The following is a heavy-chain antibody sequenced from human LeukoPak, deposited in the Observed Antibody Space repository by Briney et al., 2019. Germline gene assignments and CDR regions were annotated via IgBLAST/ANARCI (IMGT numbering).Heavy chain of an antibody. CDR2: INNDGSTT. J-gene: IGHJ5*02. V-gene: IGHV3-74*01. CDR3: ARDSQYGRFDP. D-gene: IGHD2/OR15-2a*01. CDR1: GFTLGSYW. Sequence: GGSLRLSCAASGFTLGSYWMHWVRQAPGKGLVWISRINNDGSTTRYADSVKGRFTISRDNAKNTLYLQMNSLRAEDTAVYYCARDSQYGRFDPWGQGTLVTVSS.